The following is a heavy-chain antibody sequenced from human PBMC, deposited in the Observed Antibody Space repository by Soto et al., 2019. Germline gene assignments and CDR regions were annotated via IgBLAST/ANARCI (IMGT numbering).Heavy chain of an antibody. V-gene: IGHV1-18*04. D-gene: IGHD1-26*01. Sequence: ASVKVSCKASGYTFTSYGISWVRQAPGQGLEWMGWISAYNGNTNYAQKLQGRVTMTTDTSTSTAYMELRSLRSDDTAVYYCARAADQSGSYFLYCCNRMDVYGRGTTVTVSS. CDR2: ISAYNGNT. CDR1: GYTFTSYG. J-gene: IGHJ6*01. CDR3: ARAADQSGSYFLYCCNRMDV.